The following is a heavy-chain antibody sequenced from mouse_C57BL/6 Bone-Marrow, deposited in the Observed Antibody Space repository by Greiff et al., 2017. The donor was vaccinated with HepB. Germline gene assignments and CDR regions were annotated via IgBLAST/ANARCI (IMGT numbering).Heavy chain of an antibody. V-gene: IGHV3-6*01. Sequence: VQLQQSGPGLVKPSQSLSLTCSVTGYSITSGYYWNWIRQFPGNKLEWMGYISYDGSNNYNPSLKNRISITRDTSKNQFFLKLNSVTTEDTATYYCARDGWDGFDYWGQGTTLTVSS. D-gene: IGHD4-1*01. CDR1: GYSITSGYY. CDR3: ARDGWDGFDY. CDR2: ISYDGSN. J-gene: IGHJ2*01.